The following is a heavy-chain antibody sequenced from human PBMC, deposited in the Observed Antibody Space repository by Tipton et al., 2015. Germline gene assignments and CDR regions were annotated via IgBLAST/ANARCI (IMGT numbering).Heavy chain of an antibody. Sequence: QLVQSGAEVKKPGESLKISCKGSGYSFSAYWIGWVRQMPGKGLEWMGIIYPGDSDPRYSLSFQGQVTISADKSTSTAYLQWSSLKASDTAVYFCARRLPYFEWSKVYYFDFWGQGSPVTVSP. J-gene: IGHJ4*02. D-gene: IGHD3-9*01. CDR1: GYSFSAYW. V-gene: IGHV5-51*01. CDR2: IYPGDSDP. CDR3: ARRLPYFEWSKVYYFDF.